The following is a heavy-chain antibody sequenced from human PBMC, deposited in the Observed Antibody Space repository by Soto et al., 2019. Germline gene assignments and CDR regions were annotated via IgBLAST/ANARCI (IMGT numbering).Heavy chain of an antibody. J-gene: IGHJ4*02. CDR2: IYPGDSDT. CDR1: GYNFISFW. D-gene: IGHD3-10*01. V-gene: IGHV5-51*01. CDR3: ARQAYYGSGTYYSDS. Sequence: PGESLKISCETSGYNFISFWIAWVRQMPGEGLEWMGLIYPGDSDTTYSPAFQGQVTISVDRSTKTAYLQWSSLKASDTAMYYCARQAYYGSGTYYSDSWGQGTLVTGS.